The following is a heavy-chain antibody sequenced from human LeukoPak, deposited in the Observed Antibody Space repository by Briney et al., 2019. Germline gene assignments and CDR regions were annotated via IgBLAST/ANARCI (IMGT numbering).Heavy chain of an antibody. V-gene: IGHV4-38-2*01. Sequence: SETLSLTCAVSGYSISSGRYWGSTRQPPGKGLEWIGSVYHSGTTYYNPSLKSRVAISVDTSKNQFFLALRSVTAADTAVYYCARSLSTAGMDYWGQGTLVTVSS. J-gene: IGHJ4*02. D-gene: IGHD2-2*01. CDR2: VYHSGTT. CDR3: ARSLSTAGMDY. CDR1: GYSISSGRY.